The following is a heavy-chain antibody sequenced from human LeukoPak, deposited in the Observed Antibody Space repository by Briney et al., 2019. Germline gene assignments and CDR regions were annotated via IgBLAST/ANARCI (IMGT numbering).Heavy chain of an antibody. D-gene: IGHD3-22*01. J-gene: IGHJ4*02. CDR1: GFTFSSYA. CDR3: ARLPRIVVVITPFDY. V-gene: IGHV3-23*01. Sequence: GGSLRLSCAASGFTFSSYAMSWVRQAPGKGLEWVSAISGSGGSTYYADSVKGRFTISRDNSKNTLYLQMNSLRAEDTAVYYCARLPRIVVVITPFDYWGQGTLVTVSS. CDR2: ISGSGGST.